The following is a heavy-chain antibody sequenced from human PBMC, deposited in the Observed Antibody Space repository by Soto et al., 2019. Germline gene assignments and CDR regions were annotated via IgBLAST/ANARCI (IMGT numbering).Heavy chain of an antibody. Sequence: PXETLSLTCTVAGFSISSYYWSWIRQPPGKGLEWIGYIYHSGTTSYNPSLESRVTISIDTSKKQVSLKLTSVTAADTAVYYCARENLRWFDHWGQGTQVTVSS. J-gene: IGHJ5*02. CDR3: ARENLRWFDH. CDR2: IYHSGTT. D-gene: IGHD3-9*01. CDR1: GFSISSYY. V-gene: IGHV4-59*01.